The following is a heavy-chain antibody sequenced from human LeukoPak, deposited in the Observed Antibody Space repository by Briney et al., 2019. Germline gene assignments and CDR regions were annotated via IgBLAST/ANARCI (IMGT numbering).Heavy chain of an antibody. CDR3: ARGLIAYYDFWSGSYYYYYYYMDV. V-gene: IGHV4-59*01. D-gene: IGHD3-3*01. Sequence: PSETLSLTCTVSGGSISSYYWSWIRQPPGKGLEWIGYIYYSGSTNYNPSLKSRVTISVDTSKNQFSLKLSSVTAADTAVYYCARGLIAYYDFWSGSYYYYYYYMDVWGKGTTVTVSS. J-gene: IGHJ6*03. CDR2: IYYSGST. CDR1: GGSISSYY.